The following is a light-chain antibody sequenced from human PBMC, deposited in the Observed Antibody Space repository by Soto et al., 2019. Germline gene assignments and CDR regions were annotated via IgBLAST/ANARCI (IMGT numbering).Light chain of an antibody. CDR2: DAS. Sequence: DTQMTQSPSTLSASVGDRVTITCRASQSISSWLAWYQQKPGKVPKLLIYDASTLESGVPSRFSGSGSGTEFTLTISSLQPDDFATYYCQQYNNYMLTFGGGTKVEIK. V-gene: IGKV1-5*01. J-gene: IGKJ4*01. CDR1: QSISSW. CDR3: QQYNNYMLT.